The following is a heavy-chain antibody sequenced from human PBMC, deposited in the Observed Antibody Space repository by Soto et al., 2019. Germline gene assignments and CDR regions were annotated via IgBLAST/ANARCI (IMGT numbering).Heavy chain of an antibody. D-gene: IGHD5-18*01. J-gene: IGHJ4*02. V-gene: IGHV3-30-3*01. CDR3: ARSGYSYGRAYYFYY. CDR2: ISYDGSNK. CDR1: GFTFSSYA. Sequence: QVQLVESGGGVVQPGRSLRLSCAASGFTFSSYAMHWVRQAPGKGLEWVAVISYDGSNKYYADSVKGRFTISRDNSKNTLYLQMNSLRAEDTAVYYCARSGYSYGRAYYFYYWGQGTLGTFSS.